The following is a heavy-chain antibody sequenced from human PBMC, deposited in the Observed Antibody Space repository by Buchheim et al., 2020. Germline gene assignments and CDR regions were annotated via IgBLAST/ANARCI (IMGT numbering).Heavy chain of an antibody. Sequence: EVQLVESGGGFVKPGESLRLSCAASGFTFSGAWMTWVRQAPGKGLEYIGRIKSKADGETTDYTAPVKGRFNIPRDDSINTLYLQMNSLKTDDTAVYYCNADVPVRGGGEFDYWGQGTL. CDR2: IKSKADGETT. CDR3: NADVPVRGGGEFDY. V-gene: IGHV3-15*01. CDR1: GFTFSGAW. D-gene: IGHD3-10*01. J-gene: IGHJ4*02.